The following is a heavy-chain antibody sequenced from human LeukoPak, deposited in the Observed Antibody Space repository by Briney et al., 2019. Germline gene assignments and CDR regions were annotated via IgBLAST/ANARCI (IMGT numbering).Heavy chain of an antibody. CDR2: IYYSGST. J-gene: IGHJ6*03. V-gene: IGHV4-59*01. CDR3: ARDLGYSYPADYYYMDV. CDR1: GGSISSYY. D-gene: IGHD5-18*01. Sequence: PSETLSLTCTVSGGSISSYYWSWIRQPPGKGLEWIGYIYYSGSTNYNPSLKSRVTISVDTSKNQFSLKLSSVTAADTAAYYCARDLGYSYPADYYYMDVWGKGTTVTVSS.